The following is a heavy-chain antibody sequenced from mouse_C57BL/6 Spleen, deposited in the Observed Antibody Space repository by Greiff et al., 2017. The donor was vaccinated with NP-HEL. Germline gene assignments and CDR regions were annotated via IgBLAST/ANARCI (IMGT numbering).Heavy chain of an antibody. D-gene: IGHD2-3*01. CDR3: ARCNDGYYEAMDY. J-gene: IGHJ4*01. Sequence: QVQLQQSGAELARPGASVKMSCKASGYTFTSYTMHWVKQRPGQGLEWIGYINPSSGYTKYNQKFKDKATLTADKSSSTAYMQLSSLTSEDSAVYYCARCNDGYYEAMDYWGQGTSVTVSS. CDR1: GYTFTSYT. CDR2: INPSSGYT. V-gene: IGHV1-4*01.